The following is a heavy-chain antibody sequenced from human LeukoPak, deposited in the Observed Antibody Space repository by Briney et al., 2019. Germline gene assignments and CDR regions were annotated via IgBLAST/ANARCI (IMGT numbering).Heavy chain of an antibody. Sequence: PSETLSLACAVYGGSFSGYYWSWIRQPPGKGLEWIGEINHSGSTNYNPSLKSRVTISVDTSKNQFSLKLSSVTAADTAVYYCARGSGRFYDFWSGYWIYWGQGTLVTVSS. J-gene: IGHJ4*02. D-gene: IGHD3-3*01. CDR3: ARGSGRFYDFWSGYWIY. CDR2: INHSGST. CDR1: GGSFSGYY. V-gene: IGHV4-34*01.